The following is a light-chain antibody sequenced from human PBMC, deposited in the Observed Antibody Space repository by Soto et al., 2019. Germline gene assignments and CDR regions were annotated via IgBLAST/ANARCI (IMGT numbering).Light chain of an antibody. V-gene: IGLV2-14*01. Sequence: QSALTQPASVSGSPGQSITISFTGTSDDIGANNYVSWYQHHPGKAPKILIYEAANRRSGISHRFSGSKSGNTASLNSSGLPAEDESDYFCASYTSASTLVFGGGSKVTVL. CDR3: ASYTSASTLV. J-gene: IGLJ2*01. CDR2: EAA. CDR1: SDDIGANNY.